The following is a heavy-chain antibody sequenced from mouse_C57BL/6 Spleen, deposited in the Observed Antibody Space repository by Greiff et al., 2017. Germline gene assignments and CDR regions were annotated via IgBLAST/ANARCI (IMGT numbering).Heavy chain of an antibody. CDR2: IYPGDGDT. D-gene: IGHD1-1*01. CDR3: ARRSSYGAMDY. Sequence: QVQLQQSGPELVKPGASVKISCKASGYAFSSSWMNWVKQRPGKGLEWIGRIYPGDGDTNYNGKFKGKATLTADKSSSTAYMQLSSLTSEDSAVYFCARRSSYGAMDYWGQGTSVTVSS. CDR1: GYAFSSSW. J-gene: IGHJ4*01. V-gene: IGHV1-82*01.